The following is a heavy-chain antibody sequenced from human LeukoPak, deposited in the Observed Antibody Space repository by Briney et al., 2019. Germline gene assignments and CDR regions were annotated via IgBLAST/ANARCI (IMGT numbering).Heavy chain of an antibody. CDR2: IYYSGST. CDR1: GGSISSYR. V-gene: IGHV4-59*01. Sequence: SETLSLTCTVSGGSISSYRWSWIRQPPGKGLEWIGYIYYSGSTNYNPSLKSRVTISVHTSKNQFSLKLNSVTAADTALYYCARQDVATSHDAFDMWGQGTMVTVSS. D-gene: IGHD5-12*01. J-gene: IGHJ3*02. CDR3: ARQDVATSHDAFDM.